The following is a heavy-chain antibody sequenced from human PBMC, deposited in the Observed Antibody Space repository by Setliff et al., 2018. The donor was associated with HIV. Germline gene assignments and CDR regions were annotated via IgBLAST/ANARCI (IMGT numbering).Heavy chain of an antibody. CDR3: ARSRTSSGYYGVTGVLQGFDY. D-gene: IGHD3-22*01. J-gene: IGHJ4*02. Sequence: LSLTCTVSGGSISSHYWSWIRQPPGKGLEWIGYIYYSGSTNYNPSLKSRVTISVATSRNQFPLKLNSVTTADTAVYYCARSRTSSGYYGVTGVLQGFDYWGQGTLVTVSS. CDR1: GGSISSHY. V-gene: IGHV4-59*11. CDR2: IYYSGST.